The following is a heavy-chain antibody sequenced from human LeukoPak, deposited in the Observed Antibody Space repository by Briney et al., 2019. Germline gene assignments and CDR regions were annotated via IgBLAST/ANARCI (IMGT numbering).Heavy chain of an antibody. CDR3: ARARRDSTSYYFDY. D-gene: IGHD2-21*02. CDR2: ISSSSSHT. J-gene: IGHJ4*02. CDR1: GFIFSDYY. Sequence: GGSLRLSCVASGFIFSDYYMSWIRQAPGKGLEWVSYISSSSSHTNYADSVKGRFTISRDNAKNPLYLQMSSLRAEDMSLYYCARARRDSTSYYFDYWGLGTLVTVSS. V-gene: IGHV3-11*06.